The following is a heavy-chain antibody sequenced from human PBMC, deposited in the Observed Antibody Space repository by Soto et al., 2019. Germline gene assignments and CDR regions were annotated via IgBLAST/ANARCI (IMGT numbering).Heavy chain of an antibody. Sequence: GGSLRLSXAASGFTFSSYSMNWVRQAPGKGLEWVSSISSSSSYIYYADSVKGRFTISRDNAKNSLYLQMNSLRAEDTAVYYCARVGGEAVAGPNDYWGQGTLVTVSS. CDR1: GFTFSSYS. CDR3: ARVGGEAVAGPNDY. D-gene: IGHD6-19*01. CDR2: ISSSSSYI. J-gene: IGHJ4*02. V-gene: IGHV3-21*01.